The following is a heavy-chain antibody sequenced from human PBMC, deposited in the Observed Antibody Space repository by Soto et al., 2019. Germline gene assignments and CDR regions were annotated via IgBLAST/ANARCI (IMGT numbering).Heavy chain of an antibody. CDR2: IYYSGST. J-gene: IGHJ4*02. Sequence: TLSLTCTVSGGSISSGGYYWSWIRQHPGKGLEWIGYIYYSGSTYYNPSLKSRVTISVDTSKNQFSLKLSSVTAADTAVYYCARDEGVWGSPQFDYWGQGTLVTVSS. V-gene: IGHV4-31*03. D-gene: IGHD3-16*01. CDR3: ARDEGVWGSPQFDY. CDR1: GGSISSGGYY.